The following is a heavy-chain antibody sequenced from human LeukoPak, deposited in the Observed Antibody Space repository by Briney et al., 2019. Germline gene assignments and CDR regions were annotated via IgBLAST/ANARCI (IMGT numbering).Heavy chain of an antibody. D-gene: IGHD3-10*01. Sequence: SETLSLTCTLSGGYISSTYYYWGWIRQPPGKGLEWIANLYHSGSTYYNPSLKRRVTISADKSKKQFSLKLTSVTAADTAVYYCARLLWFGELGYYYYGMDVWGQGTTVTVSS. CDR1: GGYISSTYYY. V-gene: IGHV4-39*07. CDR2: LYHSGST. CDR3: ARLLWFGELGYYYYGMDV. J-gene: IGHJ6*02.